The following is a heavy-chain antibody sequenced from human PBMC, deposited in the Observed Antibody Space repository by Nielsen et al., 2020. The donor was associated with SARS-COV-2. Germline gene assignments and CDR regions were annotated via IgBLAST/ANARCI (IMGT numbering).Heavy chain of an antibody. CDR3: AKGSSWGGLYLYYYGLDV. Sequence: GSLRLSCAASGFTFSSYAMSWVRQAPGKGLEWIGTIHYSGTTYYIPSLKSRVTMSVDTSKNHFSLNLSSVTAADTAVYYCAKGSSWGGLYLYYYGLDVWGQGTTVTVSS. CDR1: GFTFSSYA. CDR2: IHYSGTT. D-gene: IGHD6-13*01. J-gene: IGHJ6*02. V-gene: IGHV4-39*02.